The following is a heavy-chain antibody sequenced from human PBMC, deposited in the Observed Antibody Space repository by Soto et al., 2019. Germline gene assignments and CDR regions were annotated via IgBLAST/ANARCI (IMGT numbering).Heavy chain of an antibody. CDR1: GFTFSSYS. CDR2: ISSSSSTI. Sequence: ESGGGLVQPGGSLRLSCAASGFTFSSYSMNWVRQAPGKGLEWVSYISSSSSTIYYADSVKGRFTISRDNAKNSLYLQMNSLRDEDTAVYYCARGTYYDFWSAAGYWGQGTLVTVSS. D-gene: IGHD3-3*01. J-gene: IGHJ4*02. CDR3: ARGTYYDFWSAAGY. V-gene: IGHV3-48*02.